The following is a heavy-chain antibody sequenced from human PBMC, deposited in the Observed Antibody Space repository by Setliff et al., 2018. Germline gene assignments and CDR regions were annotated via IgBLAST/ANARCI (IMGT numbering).Heavy chain of an antibody. CDR3: ARVESMVRGKNILRHFDY. Sequence: ASVKVSCKASGYTFSNYGFTWVRQAPGQGLEWMGWVTVYNGNTKYAQNLQGRLTLTTDISTSTAYMELGSLTTDDTAVYYCARVESMVRGKNILRHFDYWGQGIQVTVSS. CDR2: VTVYNGNT. CDR1: GYTFSNYG. V-gene: IGHV1-18*01. D-gene: IGHD3-10*01. J-gene: IGHJ4*02.